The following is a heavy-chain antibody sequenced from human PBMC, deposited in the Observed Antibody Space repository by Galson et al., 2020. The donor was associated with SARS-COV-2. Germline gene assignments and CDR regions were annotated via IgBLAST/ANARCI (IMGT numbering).Heavy chain of an antibody. D-gene: IGHD5-18*01. Sequence: GGSLRLSCAASGFTFSSYGMHWVRQAPGKGLEWVAVISYDGSNKYYADSVKGRFTISRDNSKNTLYLQMNSLRAEDTAVYYCAKDLGYKGLYYYYYYGMDVWGQGTTVTVSS. CDR2: ISYDGSNK. J-gene: IGHJ6*02. CDR1: GFTFSSYG. CDR3: AKDLGYKGLYYYYYYGMDV. V-gene: IGHV3-30*18.